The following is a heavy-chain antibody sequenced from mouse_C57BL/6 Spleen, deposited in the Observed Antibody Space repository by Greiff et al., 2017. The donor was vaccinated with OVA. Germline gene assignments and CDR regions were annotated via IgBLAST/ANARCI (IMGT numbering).Heavy chain of an antibody. CDR1: GFTFSSYA. CDR2: ISDGGSYT. V-gene: IGHV5-4*01. J-gene: IGHJ1*03. D-gene: IGHD4-1*01. CDR3: ARDVSGTWYFDV. Sequence: EVKVVESGGGLVKPGGSLKLSCAASGFTFSSYAMSWVRQTPEKRLEWVATISDGGSYTYYPDNVKGRFTISRDNAKNNLYLQMSHLKSEDTAMYYCARDVSGTWYFDVWGTGTTVTVSS.